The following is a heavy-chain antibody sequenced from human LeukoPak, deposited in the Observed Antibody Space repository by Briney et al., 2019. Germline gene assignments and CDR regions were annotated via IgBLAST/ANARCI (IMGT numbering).Heavy chain of an antibody. J-gene: IGHJ4*02. CDR2: IYTSGST. CDR3: AGQKSGYSSGWPSFDY. Sequence: AETLSLTCTVSGGSISSYYWSWLRQPAGRGLEWIGRIYTSGSTNHNPSLKSRVTMSVDTSKNQFSLKLSSVTAADTAVYYCAGQKSGYSSGWPSFDYWGQGTLVTVSS. CDR1: GGSISSYY. V-gene: IGHV4-4*07. D-gene: IGHD6-19*01.